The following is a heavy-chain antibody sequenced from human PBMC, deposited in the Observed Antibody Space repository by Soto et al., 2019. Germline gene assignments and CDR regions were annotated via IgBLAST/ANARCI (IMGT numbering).Heavy chain of an antibody. CDR1: GFTFSSYW. CDR3: ATHIPPCSSTSCFDYYYYYMDV. Sequence: GGSLRLSCAASGFTFSSYWMSWVRQAPGKGLEWVANIKQDGSEKYYVDSVKGRFTISRDNAKNSLYLQMNSLRAEDTAVYYCATHIPPCSSTSCFDYYYYYMDVWGKGTTVTVSS. CDR2: IKQDGSEK. J-gene: IGHJ6*03. D-gene: IGHD2-2*01. V-gene: IGHV3-7*01.